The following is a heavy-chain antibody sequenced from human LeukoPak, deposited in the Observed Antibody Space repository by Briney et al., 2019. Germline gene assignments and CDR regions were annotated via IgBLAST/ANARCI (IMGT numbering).Heavy chain of an antibody. D-gene: IGHD4-17*01. CDR2: ISGSGGNT. CDR1: GFTFSSYA. CDR3: AKDRSLDGDYVFDD. V-gene: IGHV3-23*01. Sequence: GESLRLSCAASGFTFSSYAMSWVRQAPGKGLEWVSAISGSGGNTYYADSVKGRFTISRDNSKNTLYLQMNSLRTEDTALYYCAKDRSLDGDYVFDDWGQGTLVTVSS. J-gene: IGHJ4*02.